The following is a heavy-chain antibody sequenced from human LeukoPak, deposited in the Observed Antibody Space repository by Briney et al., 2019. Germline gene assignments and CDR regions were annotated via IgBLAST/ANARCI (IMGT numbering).Heavy chain of an antibody. CDR3: ARSSGKNSCFDP. J-gene: IGHJ5*02. CDR1: GGSISSSSYY. V-gene: IGHV4-39*01. D-gene: IGHD4-23*01. Sequence: SETLSLTCTVSGGSISSSSYYWGWIRQPPGKGLEWIGSIYYSGSTYYNPSLKSRVTISVDTSKNQFSLKLSSVTAADTAVYYCARSSGKNSCFDPWGQGTLVTVSS. CDR2: IYYSGST.